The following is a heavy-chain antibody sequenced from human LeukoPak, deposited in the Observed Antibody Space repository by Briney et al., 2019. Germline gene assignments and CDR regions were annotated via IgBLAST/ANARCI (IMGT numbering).Heavy chain of an antibody. CDR2: IYHSGST. CDR3: ARACSGGSCYLRGDYYGMDV. J-gene: IGHJ6*02. D-gene: IGHD2-15*01. CDR1: GGSISSSNW. Sequence: SGTLSLTCAVSGGSISSSNWWSWVRQPPGKGLEWIGEIYHSGSTNYNPSLKSRVTISVDTSKNQFSLKLSSVTAADTAVYYCARACSGGSCYLRGDYYGMDVWGQGTTVTVSS. V-gene: IGHV4-4*02.